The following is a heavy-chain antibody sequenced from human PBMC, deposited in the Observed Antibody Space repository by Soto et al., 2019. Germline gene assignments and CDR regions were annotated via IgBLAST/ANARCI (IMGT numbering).Heavy chain of an antibody. V-gene: IGHV4-34*01. CDR2: VNHGGTS. CDR1: GGSFSGYY. J-gene: IGHJ5*02. CDR3: ARHGDIVLVPAAMMGEYNWFDP. D-gene: IGHD2-2*01. Sequence: SETLSLTCAVHGGSFSGYYWDWIRQPPGKGLEWIGEVNHGGTSNYNPSLKSRATISVDTSKNQFSLKLSSVTAADTAVYYCARHGDIVLVPAAMMGEYNWFDPWGQGTLVTVSS.